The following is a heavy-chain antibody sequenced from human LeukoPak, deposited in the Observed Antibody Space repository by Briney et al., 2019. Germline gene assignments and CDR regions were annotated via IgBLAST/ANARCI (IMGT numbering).Heavy chain of an antibody. CDR2: IYYSGST. Sequence: SETLSLTCTVSGGSISSYYWSWIRQPPGKGLEWIGYIYYSGSTNYNPSLKSRVTISVDTSKNQFSLKLSSVTAADTAVYYCARSYYYDSSGPFDYWGQGTLVTVSS. CDR1: GGSISSYY. D-gene: IGHD3-22*01. V-gene: IGHV4-59*01. J-gene: IGHJ4*02. CDR3: ARSYYYDSSGPFDY.